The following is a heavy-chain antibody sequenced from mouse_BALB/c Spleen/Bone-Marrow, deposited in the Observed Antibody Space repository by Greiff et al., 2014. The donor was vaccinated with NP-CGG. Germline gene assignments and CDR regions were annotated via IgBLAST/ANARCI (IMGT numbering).Heavy chain of an antibody. D-gene: IGHD3-1*01. Sequence: VQLQQSGPGLVKPSQSLSLTCSVTGYSITSGYYWNWIRQFPGNKLEWMGYISYDGSNNYNPSLKNRISITRDTSKNQFFLKLNSVTTEVTATYYCARDRVFAYWGQGTLVTVSA. J-gene: IGHJ3*01. V-gene: IGHV3-6*02. CDR3: ARDRVFAY. CDR1: GYSITSGYY. CDR2: ISYDGSN.